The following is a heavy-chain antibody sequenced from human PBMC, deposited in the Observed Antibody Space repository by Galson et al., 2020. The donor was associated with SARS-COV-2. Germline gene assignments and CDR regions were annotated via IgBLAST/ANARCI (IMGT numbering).Heavy chain of an antibody. CDR3: AVGWLQEFDY. CDR1: GYTFTDYY. V-gene: IGHV1-2*06. Sequence: ASVKVSCKASGYTFTDYYMHWVRQAPGQGLEWMGRINPNSGGTNYVQKLQGRVTMTRDTSISTAYMELSSLRSDDTAVYYRAVGWLQEFDYWGQGTLVTVSS. D-gene: IGHD5-12*01. CDR2: INPNSGGT. J-gene: IGHJ4*02.